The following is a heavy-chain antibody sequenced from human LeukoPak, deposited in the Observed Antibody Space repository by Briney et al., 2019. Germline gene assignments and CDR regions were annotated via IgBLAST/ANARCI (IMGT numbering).Heavy chain of an antibody. V-gene: IGHV3-23*01. CDR1: GFTFSSYA. Sequence: GGSLRLSCAASGFTFSSYAMNWVRQAPGKGLEWLSGISGSGGGTYYADSVKGRFTISRDDSKNTLYLQMHSLRAEDTAVYYCAKSGGSSGWLYWGQGTLVTVSS. CDR2: ISGSGGGT. D-gene: IGHD6-19*01. CDR3: AKSGGSSGWLY. J-gene: IGHJ4*02.